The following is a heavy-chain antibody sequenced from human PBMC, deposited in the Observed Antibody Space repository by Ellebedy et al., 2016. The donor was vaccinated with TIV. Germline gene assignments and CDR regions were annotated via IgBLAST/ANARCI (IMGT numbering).Heavy chain of an antibody. Sequence: SLKISCAASGFTFDDYAMHWVRQAPGKGLEWVSGISWNSGSIGYADSVKGRFTISRDNAKNSLYLQMNSLRAEDTALYYCAKDIGGYDSPEFDYWGQGTLVTVSS. CDR1: GFTFDDYA. CDR3: AKDIGGYDSPEFDY. CDR2: ISWNSGSI. D-gene: IGHD5-12*01. J-gene: IGHJ4*02. V-gene: IGHV3-9*01.